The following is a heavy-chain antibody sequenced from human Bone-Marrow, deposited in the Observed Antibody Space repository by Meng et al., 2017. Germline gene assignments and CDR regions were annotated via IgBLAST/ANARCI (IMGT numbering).Heavy chain of an antibody. D-gene: IGHD3-9*01. CDR1: GFTFRNYE. Sequence: GESLKISCEASGFTFRNYEMNWVRQAPGKGLEWVSFISSSSNTIYYADSVKGRFTISRDNAKNSLYLQMNSLRAEDTATYYCARDRYYDVLTGYFNHYGMDVWGQGITVTVSS. CDR2: ISSSSNTI. J-gene: IGHJ6*02. V-gene: IGHV3-48*03. CDR3: ARDRYYDVLTGYFNHYGMDV.